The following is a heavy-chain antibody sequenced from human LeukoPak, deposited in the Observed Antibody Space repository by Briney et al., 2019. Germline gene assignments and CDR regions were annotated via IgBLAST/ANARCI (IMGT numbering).Heavy chain of an antibody. Sequence: GGSLRLSCEASRFTFSSYAMSWVRQAPGKGLEWVSGLSDSGGATYYTDSVKGRFTISRDNSENTLHLQMNSLRAEDTALYYCAKGVMSDFWSGFYQNYMDVWGKGTTVTVSS. J-gene: IGHJ6*03. D-gene: IGHD3-3*01. CDR1: RFTFSSYA. V-gene: IGHV3-23*01. CDR3: AKGVMSDFWSGFYQNYMDV. CDR2: LSDSGGAT.